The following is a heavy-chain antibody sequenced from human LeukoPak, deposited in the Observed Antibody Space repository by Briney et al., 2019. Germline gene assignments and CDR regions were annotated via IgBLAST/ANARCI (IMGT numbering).Heavy chain of an antibody. CDR1: GGTFSSYA. Sequence: SVKVSCKASGGTFSSYAISWVRQAPGQGLEWMGGIIPIFGTANYAQKFQGRVTITTDESTSTAYMELSSLRSEDTAVYYCARDSTQLAVPYYYYYYMDVWGKGTTVTVSS. CDR2: IIPIFGTA. V-gene: IGHV1-69*05. J-gene: IGHJ6*03. CDR3: ARDSTQLAVPYYYYYYMDV. D-gene: IGHD6-6*01.